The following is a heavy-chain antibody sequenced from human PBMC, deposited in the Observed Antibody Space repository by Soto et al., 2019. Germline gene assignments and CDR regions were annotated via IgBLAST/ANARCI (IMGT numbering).Heavy chain of an antibody. V-gene: IGHV4-31*03. D-gene: IGHD1-26*01. CDR1: GGSISSGGYY. J-gene: IGHJ4*02. CDR3: ARVRGGGPFDD. CDR2: IYYSGST. Sequence: QVQLQESGPGLVKPSQTLSLTCTVSGGSISSGGYYWSCIRQHPGKGLEWIGNIYYSGSTYYKPSLKSRVTLSVDTAKNQFSLKLSSVAAADTAVYYCARVRGGGPFDDWGQGTLVTVSS.